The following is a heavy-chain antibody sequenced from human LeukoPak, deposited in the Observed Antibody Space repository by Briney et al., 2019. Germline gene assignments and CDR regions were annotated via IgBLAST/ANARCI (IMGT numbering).Heavy chain of an antibody. CDR1: GGTFSSYA. D-gene: IGHD3-3*01. CDR3: ARGLGTIFGVVSDY. Sequence: ASVKVSCKASGGTFSSYAISWVRQAPGQGLEWMGWISGYNGNTNYAQKFQGRITMTTDTSTSTAYMELSRLRSDDTAVYYCARGLGTIFGVVSDYWGQGTLVTVSS. J-gene: IGHJ4*02. V-gene: IGHV1-18*01. CDR2: ISGYNGNT.